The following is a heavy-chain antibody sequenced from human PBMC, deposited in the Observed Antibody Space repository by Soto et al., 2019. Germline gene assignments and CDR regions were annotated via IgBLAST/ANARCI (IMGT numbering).Heavy chain of an antibody. V-gene: IGHV3-33*01. CDR3: GRGDTWNDEASDY. J-gene: IGHJ4*02. CDR1: GFMFSNHG. CDR2: IWSDGNNR. D-gene: IGHD1-1*01. Sequence: QVQLVESGGGVVQPGRSLRLSCAASGFMFSNHGMHWVRQAPGKGLEWVAVIWSDGNNRYYADSVKGRFTISRDNSKNTVYLQMNSLRAEDTAVYYCGRGDTWNDEASDYWGQGTLGTVSS.